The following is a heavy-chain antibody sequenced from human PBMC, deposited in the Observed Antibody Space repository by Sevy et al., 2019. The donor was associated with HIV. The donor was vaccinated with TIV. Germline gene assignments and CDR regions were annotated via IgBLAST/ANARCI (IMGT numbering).Heavy chain of an antibody. Sequence: GGYLRLSCAASGLTFSDYYMSWIRQAPGKGLEWVSYISRSGSTINYADSVKGRFTISRDNAKNSLYLQINSLRPDESAVYYCARENTMIEEPGWFDPWGQGTLVTVSS. CDR2: ISRSGSTI. J-gene: IGHJ5*02. V-gene: IGHV3-11*01. D-gene: IGHD3-22*01. CDR3: ARENTMIEEPGWFDP. CDR1: GLTFSDYY.